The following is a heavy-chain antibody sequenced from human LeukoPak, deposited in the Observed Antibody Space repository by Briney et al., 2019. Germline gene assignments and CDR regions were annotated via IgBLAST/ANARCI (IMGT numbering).Heavy chain of an antibody. CDR3: ARVYWSYYYYMDV. V-gene: IGHV4-59*08. Sequence: SETLSLTCTVSGGSIDSYYWSWIRQPPGKGLEWIGSIYHSGSTLYNPSLKSRVTISVDTSKNQFSLQLSSVTAADTAVYYCARVYWSYYYYMDVWGKGTTVTVSS. D-gene: IGHD2-8*02. CDR2: IYHSGST. CDR1: GGSIDSYY. J-gene: IGHJ6*03.